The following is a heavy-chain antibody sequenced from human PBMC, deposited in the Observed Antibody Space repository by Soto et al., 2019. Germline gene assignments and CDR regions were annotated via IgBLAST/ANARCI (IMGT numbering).Heavy chain of an antibody. V-gene: IGHV3-74*01. D-gene: IGHD3-16*02. CDR3: ARVFDDYVWGSYRIFRC. CDR1: GFTFSSYW. Sequence: PGGSLRLSCAASGFTFSSYWMHWVRQSPGKGLVWVSRINSDGSSTSYADSVKGRFTISRDNAKNTLYLQMNSLRAEDTAVYYCARVFDDYVWGSYRIFRCWGQGTLVTVSS. CDR2: INSDGSST. J-gene: IGHJ4*02.